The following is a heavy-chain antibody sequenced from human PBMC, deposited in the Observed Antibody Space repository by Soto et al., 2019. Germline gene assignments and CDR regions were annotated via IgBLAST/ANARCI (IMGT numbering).Heavy chain of an antibody. J-gene: IGHJ4*02. Sequence: SEALSLACPGSGSAFTSGSYSWSWIRQAPGKGLEWIGNIHVTGYPAFSPSLKRRVTMSVDTSKNQFSLNVNSVTAADTAVYFCARGGALRPNGHVPRAFWGQGTLVTVSS. V-gene: IGHV4-30-2*01. CDR1: GSAFTSGSYS. D-gene: IGHD1-26*01. CDR2: IHVTGYP. CDR3: ARGGALRPNGHVPRAF.